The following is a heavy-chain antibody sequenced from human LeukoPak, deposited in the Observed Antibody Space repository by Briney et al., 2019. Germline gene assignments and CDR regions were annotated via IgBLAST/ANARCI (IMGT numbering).Heavy chain of an antibody. CDR2: INHSGST. J-gene: IGHJ4*02. CDR1: GGSFSGYY. Sequence: SSETLSLTCAVYGGSFSGYYWSWIRQPPGKWLEWPGEINHSGSTNYNPSLKSRVTISVDTSKNQFSLKLSSVTAADTAVYYCARGRYCSGGSCYVDYWGQGTLVTVSS. CDR3: ARGRYCSGGSCYVDY. D-gene: IGHD2-15*01. V-gene: IGHV4-34*01.